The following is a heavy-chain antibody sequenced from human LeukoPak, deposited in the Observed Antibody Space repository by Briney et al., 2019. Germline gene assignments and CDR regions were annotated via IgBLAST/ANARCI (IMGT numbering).Heavy chain of an antibody. V-gene: IGHV3-21*01. CDR1: GFTFGSYA. Sequence: GGSLRLSCAASGFTFGSYAMYWVRQAPGKGLEWVSSISSSSSYIYYADSVKGRFTISRDNAKNSLYLQMNSLRAEDTAVYYCAREYYYDSSGYPINFDYWGQGTLVTVSS. CDR2: ISSSSSYI. D-gene: IGHD3-22*01. CDR3: AREYYYDSSGYPINFDY. J-gene: IGHJ4*02.